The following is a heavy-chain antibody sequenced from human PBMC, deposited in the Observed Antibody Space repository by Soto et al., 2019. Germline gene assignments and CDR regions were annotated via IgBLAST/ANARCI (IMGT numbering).Heavy chain of an antibody. J-gene: IGHJ6*02. D-gene: IGHD3-10*01. V-gene: IGHV4-34*01. Sequence: PSETVSLTCAVYGGSFSGYYWSWIRQPPGKGLEWIGEINHSGSTNYNPSLKSRVTISVDTSKNQFSLKLSSVTAADTAVYYCARDVGYYGSGSYYRRYYYGMDVWGQGTTVTVSS. CDR1: GGSFSGYY. CDR2: INHSGST. CDR3: ARDVGYYGSGSYYRRYYYGMDV.